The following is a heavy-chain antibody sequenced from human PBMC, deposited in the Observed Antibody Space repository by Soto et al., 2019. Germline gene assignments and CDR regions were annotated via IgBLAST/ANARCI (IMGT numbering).Heavy chain of an antibody. CDR3: ARLGSSGTYYTAIDY. Sequence: SETLSLTCTVSGGSISSTNYYWGWIRQPPGKGLEWIGYIFYSGTTFYNPSLKSRVTISVDTSKNQFSLRLSSVTAADTAVYYCARLGSSGTYYTAIDYWCQGALVTVSS. CDR1: GGSISSTNYY. CDR2: IFYSGTT. V-gene: IGHV4-39*01. J-gene: IGHJ4*02. D-gene: IGHD3-10*01.